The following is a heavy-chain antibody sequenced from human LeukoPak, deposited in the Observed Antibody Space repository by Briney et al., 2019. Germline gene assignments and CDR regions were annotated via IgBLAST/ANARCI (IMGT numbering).Heavy chain of an antibody. J-gene: IGHJ4*02. V-gene: IGHV3-23*01. CDR1: GFTSSSYA. CDR2: ISASGGST. D-gene: IGHD6-13*01. CDR3: AKTRPLDSSSWSHGDY. Sequence: GGSLRLSCAASGFTSSSYALNWVRQVPGKGLEWVSGISASGGSTSYADSVRGRFTISRDNSKNTLYLQMNSLRAEDTAVYYCAKTRPLDSSSWSHGDYWGQGTLVTVSS.